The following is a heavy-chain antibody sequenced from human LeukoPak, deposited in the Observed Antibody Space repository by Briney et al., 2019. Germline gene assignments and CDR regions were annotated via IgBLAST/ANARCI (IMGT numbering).Heavy chain of an antibody. CDR1: DYSISDGYY. CDR3: ARAGGSGSSPFDY. Sequence: KPSETLSLTCTVSDYSISDGYYWAWMRQPPGKGLEWIGNIYQSGGTYHNPSLKSRVIISVDTSKNQFSLKVNSVTAADTAVYYCARAGGSGSSPFDYWGQGTLVTVSS. D-gene: IGHD1-26*01. V-gene: IGHV4-38-2*02. J-gene: IGHJ4*02. CDR2: IYQSGGT.